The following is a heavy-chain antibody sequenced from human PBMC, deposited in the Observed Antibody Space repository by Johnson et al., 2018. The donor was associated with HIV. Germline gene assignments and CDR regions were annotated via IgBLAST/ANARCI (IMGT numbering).Heavy chain of an antibody. Sequence: QVQLVESGGGVVQPGRSLRLSCAASGFTFSSYGMHWVRQAPGKGLEWVAVISYDGSNKYYADSVKGRLTISRDNAKNSLYLQMNSLRAEDTAVYYCARGGSSRNPAFDIWGQGTMVTVSS. J-gene: IGHJ3*02. CDR2: ISYDGSNK. CDR1: GFTFSSYG. D-gene: IGHD1-26*01. V-gene: IGHV3-30*19. CDR3: ARGGSSRNPAFDI.